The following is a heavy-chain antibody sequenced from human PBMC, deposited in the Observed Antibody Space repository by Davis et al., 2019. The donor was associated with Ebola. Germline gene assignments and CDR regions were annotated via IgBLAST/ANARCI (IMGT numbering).Heavy chain of an antibody. CDR2: IRYDGNNK. J-gene: IGHJ4*02. CDR1: GFTFSSYA. D-gene: IGHD3-9*01. V-gene: IGHV3-30*02. CDR3: VKDSEHWLGFIDD. Sequence: GGSLRLSCAASGFTFSSYAMSWVRQAPGKGLEWVAFIRYDGNNKDYADSVKGRFTISRDNSKDTLYLQMNSLRAEDTAVYYCVKDSEHWLGFIDDWGQGTLVTVSS.